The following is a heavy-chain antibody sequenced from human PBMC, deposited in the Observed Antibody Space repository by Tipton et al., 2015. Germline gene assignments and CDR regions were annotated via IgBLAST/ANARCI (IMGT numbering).Heavy chain of an antibody. CDR3: ARSPFKSGYFDY. Sequence: TLSLTCTVSGGSISSYYWSWIRQPPGKGLEWIGYIYYTGSTNYNPSLKSRVTMSIDTSKNQLALKLTSVTAADTAVYYCARSPFKSGYFDYWGQGTLVTVSS. CDR1: GGSISSYY. V-gene: IGHV4-59*08. CDR2: IYYTGST. J-gene: IGHJ4*02. D-gene: IGHD2/OR15-2a*01.